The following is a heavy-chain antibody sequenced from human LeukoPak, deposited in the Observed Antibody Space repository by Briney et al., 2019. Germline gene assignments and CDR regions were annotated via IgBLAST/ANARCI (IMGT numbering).Heavy chain of an antibody. Sequence: GGSLRLSCAASGFTFSTYGMHWVRQGTGKGLEWVSSIGTAGDTYYPGSVKGRFTIFRENAKNSLYLQMNSLRAEDTAVYYCARDYYDSSRPSGMDVWGQGTTVTVSS. CDR2: IGTAGDT. CDR3: ARDYYDSSRPSGMDV. D-gene: IGHD3-22*01. J-gene: IGHJ6*02. V-gene: IGHV3-13*01. CDR1: GFTFSTYG.